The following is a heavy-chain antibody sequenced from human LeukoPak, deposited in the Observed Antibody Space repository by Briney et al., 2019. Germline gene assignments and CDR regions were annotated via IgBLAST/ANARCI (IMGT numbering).Heavy chain of an antibody. V-gene: IGHV1-69*05. D-gene: IGHD2-2*01. J-gene: IGHJ6*03. CDR3: ARGRPSYCSSTSCQGDYHYYMDV. CDR2: IIPFGTA. Sequence: GASVKVSCKASGGTFSRYAISWVRQAPGQGLEWMGRIIPFGTANYAQKFQGRVTITTDESTSTAYMELSSLRSEDTAVYYCARGRPSYCSSTSCQGDYHYYMDVWGKGTTVTVSS. CDR1: GGTFSRYA.